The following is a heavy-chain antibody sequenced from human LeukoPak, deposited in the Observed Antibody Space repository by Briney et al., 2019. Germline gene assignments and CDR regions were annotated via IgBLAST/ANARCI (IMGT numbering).Heavy chain of an antibody. Sequence: GRSLRLSCAASGFTFSSYGMHWVRQPPGKGLEWVAVISYDGTNKYYADSVKGRFTISRDNSKNTLYLQMNSLRAEDTAVYFCAEVLWPPSQQPFDYWGQGTLVTVSS. V-gene: IGHV3-30*18. D-gene: IGHD6-13*01. J-gene: IGHJ4*02. CDR1: GFTFSSYG. CDR3: AEVLWPPSQQPFDY. CDR2: ISYDGTNK.